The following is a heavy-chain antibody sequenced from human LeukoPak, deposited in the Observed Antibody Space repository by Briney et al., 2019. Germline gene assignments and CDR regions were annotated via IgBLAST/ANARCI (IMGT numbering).Heavy chain of an antibody. J-gene: IGHJ6*03. CDR1: GFTFSGYS. D-gene: IGHD1-26*01. CDR2: ISTSSSSI. CDR3: ARVGNNYYDYMDV. Sequence: GGSLRLSCGASGFTFSGYSMDWVRQAPGKGLEWVSSISTSSSSIYYADSVKGRFTISRDNAKNSLYLQMNSLRAEDTAVYYCARVGNNYYDYMDVWGKGTTVTVSS. V-gene: IGHV3-21*01.